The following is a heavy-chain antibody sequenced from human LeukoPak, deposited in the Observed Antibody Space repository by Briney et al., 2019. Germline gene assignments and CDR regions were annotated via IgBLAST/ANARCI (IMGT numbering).Heavy chain of an antibody. J-gene: IGHJ4*02. CDR2: ISSASGSI. CDR1: GFTFSDYS. Sequence: GGSLRLSCAASGFTFSDYSMNWVRQAPGKGLEWVSYISSASGSIYYADSVKGRFTISRDNAKNSLFLQVNSLRAEDTAVYYCAKDLLGSWLCFGELATGPDYWGQGTLVTVSS. CDR3: AKDLLGSWLCFGELATGPDY. V-gene: IGHV3-48*04. D-gene: IGHD3-10*01.